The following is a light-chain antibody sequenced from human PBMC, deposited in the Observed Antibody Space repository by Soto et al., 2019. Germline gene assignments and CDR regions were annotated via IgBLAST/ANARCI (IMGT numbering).Light chain of an antibody. CDR2: NAD. CDR3: QQYDSYPWT. V-gene: IGKV1-5*01. CDR1: QDINRW. Sequence: DIQQTQSPSTLSASLGDRITITCRASQDINRWLAWYQQKPGKAPKILIYNADTLESGVPSRFSGRGSGTAFTLTISSLQPDDFATFYCQQYDSYPWTFGQGTEVDI. J-gene: IGKJ1*01.